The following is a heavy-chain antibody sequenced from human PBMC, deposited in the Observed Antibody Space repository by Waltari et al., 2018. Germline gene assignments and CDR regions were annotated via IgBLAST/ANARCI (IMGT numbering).Heavy chain of an antibody. CDR2: IYYSGST. J-gene: IGHJ5*02. CDR3: ARDYGDYGDYLAS. D-gene: IGHD4-17*01. Sequence: QVQLQESGPGLVKPSETLSLTCTVSGGSISSHYWSWIRQPPGKGLEWIGYIYYSGSTNYNPSLKRRVTISVDTSKNQFSLKLSSVTAADTAVYYCARDYGDYGDYLASWGQGTLVTVSS. CDR1: GGSISSHY. V-gene: IGHV4-59*11.